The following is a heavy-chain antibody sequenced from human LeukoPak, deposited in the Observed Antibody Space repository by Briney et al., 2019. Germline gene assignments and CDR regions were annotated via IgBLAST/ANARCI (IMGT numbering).Heavy chain of an antibody. J-gene: IGHJ6*02. D-gene: IGHD3-10*01. CDR2: IYYSGST. CDR1: GVSISSGGYY. CDR3: ARQLWFGDLSGWGMDV. V-gene: IGHV4-31*03. Sequence: KSSETLSLTCTVSGVSISSGGYYWSWIRPHPGKGLEWIGYIYYSGSTYYNPSLKSRVTISVDTPKNQFSLKLSSVTAADTAVYYCARQLWFGDLSGWGMDVWGQGTTVTVSS.